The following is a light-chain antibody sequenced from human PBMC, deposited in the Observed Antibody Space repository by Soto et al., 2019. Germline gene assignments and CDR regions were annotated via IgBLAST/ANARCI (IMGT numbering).Light chain of an antibody. CDR2: KVD. CDR1: SSDLGGLNY. Sequence: QSALTQPASVSGSPGQSITIPCSGRSSDLGGLNYVSWYQQHPGKVPKLIIYKVDNRPSGISDRFSASKSGNTASLTISGLQAEDEAHYYCSSYTTVPYPHWVFAGGTKLTVL. J-gene: IGLJ3*02. V-gene: IGLV2-14*01. CDR3: SSYTTVPYPHWV.